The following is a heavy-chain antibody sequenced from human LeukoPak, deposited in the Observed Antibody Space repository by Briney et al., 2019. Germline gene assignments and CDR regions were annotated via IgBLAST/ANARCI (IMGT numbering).Heavy chain of an antibody. CDR3: ARGRGDYVRYYYMDV. Sequence: GESLKISCKGSGYSFTSYWIGWVRQMPGKGLEWMGIIYPGDSDTRYSPSFQGQVTISADKSISTAYLQWSSLKASDTAMYYCARGRGDYVRYYYMDVWGKGTTVTISS. CDR1: GYSFTSYW. J-gene: IGHJ6*03. D-gene: IGHD4-17*01. V-gene: IGHV5-51*01. CDR2: IYPGDSDT.